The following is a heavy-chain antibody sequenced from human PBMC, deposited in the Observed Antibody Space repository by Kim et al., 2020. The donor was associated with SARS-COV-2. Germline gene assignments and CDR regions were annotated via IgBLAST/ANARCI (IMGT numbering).Heavy chain of an antibody. D-gene: IGHD3-10*01. Sequence: GGSLRLSCAASGFTFSTYGMHWVRQAPGKGLEWVAVISYDGTNKNYADSVKGRFTISRDNSKNTLYLQMNSLRAEDTAVYYCAKAENYGSGSYYKDWGQG. V-gene: IGHV3-30*18. CDR3: AKAENYGSGSYYKD. CDR2: ISYDGTNK. J-gene: IGHJ1*01. CDR1: GFTFSTYG.